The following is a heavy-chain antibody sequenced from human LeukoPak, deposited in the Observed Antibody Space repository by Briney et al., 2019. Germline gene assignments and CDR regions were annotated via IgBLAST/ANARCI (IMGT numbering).Heavy chain of an antibody. Sequence: SETLSLTCAVYGGSFSGYYWSWIRQPPGKGLERIGEINHSGSTNYNPSLKSRVTISVDTSKNQFSLKLSSVTAADTAVYYCARGLNDFWSGYLVRPRGVFMDVWGQGTTVTVSS. V-gene: IGHV4-34*01. J-gene: IGHJ6*02. CDR2: INHSGST. CDR3: ARGLNDFWSGYLVRPRGVFMDV. D-gene: IGHD3-3*01. CDR1: GGSFSGYY.